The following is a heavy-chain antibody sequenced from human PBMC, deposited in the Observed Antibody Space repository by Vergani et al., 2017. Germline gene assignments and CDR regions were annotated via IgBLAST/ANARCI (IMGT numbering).Heavy chain of an antibody. CDR3: AKDSLRYYDFWSGYSA. CDR2: IYSGGST. Sequence: EVQLLESGGDLVQPGGSLRLSCAASGFTVSSNYMSWVRQAPGKGLEWVSVIYSGGSTYYADSVKGRFTISRDNAKNSLYLQMNSLRAEDTALYYCAKDSLRYYDFWSGYSAWGQGTLVTVSS. J-gene: IGHJ4*02. D-gene: IGHD3-3*01. V-gene: IGHV3-66*02. CDR1: GFTVSSNY.